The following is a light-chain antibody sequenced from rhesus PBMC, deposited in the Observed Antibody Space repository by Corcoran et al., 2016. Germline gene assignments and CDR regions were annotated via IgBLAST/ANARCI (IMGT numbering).Light chain of an antibody. CDR3: QHYYDDPFT. CDR2: AAS. V-gene: IGKV1S8*01. J-gene: IGKJ3*01. CDR1: QNIYSD. Sequence: DIQMTQSPSALSASVGDRVTISCRASQNIYSDLAWYQQKPGKAPKLLIYAASSLQTGIPSRFSGSGSGTDFTLPISRLPPEDSAAYYCQHYYDDPFTFGPGTKLDIK.